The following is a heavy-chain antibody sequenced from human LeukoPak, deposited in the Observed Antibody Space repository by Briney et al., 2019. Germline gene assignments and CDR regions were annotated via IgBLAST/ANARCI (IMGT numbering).Heavy chain of an antibody. J-gene: IGHJ5*02. Sequence: ASVKVSCKASGYTFTSYYMHWVRQAPGQGLEWMGIINPSGGSTSYAQKFQGRVTMTRDTSTSTVYVELSSLRSEDTAVYYCARARGIAVAARRWFDPWGQGTLVTVSS. CDR2: INPSGGST. D-gene: IGHD6-19*01. CDR3: ARARGIAVAARRWFDP. CDR1: GYTFTSYY. V-gene: IGHV1-46*03.